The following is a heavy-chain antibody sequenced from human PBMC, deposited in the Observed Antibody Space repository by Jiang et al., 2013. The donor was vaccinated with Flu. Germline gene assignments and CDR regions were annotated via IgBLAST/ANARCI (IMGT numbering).Heavy chain of an antibody. CDR3: TTDWRRGVHYGMDV. Sequence: GGLVKPGGSLRLSCAASGFTLSDAWMNWVRQAPGKGLEWVGRIKSDGGTIDYAAPVKGRFTISRDDSKTTLFLQMNSLKIEDTAVYYCTTDWRRGVHYGMDVWGQGTTVTVSS. CDR2: IKSDGGTI. CDR1: GFTLSDAW. D-gene: IGHD3-16*01. J-gene: IGHJ6*02. V-gene: IGHV3-15*07.